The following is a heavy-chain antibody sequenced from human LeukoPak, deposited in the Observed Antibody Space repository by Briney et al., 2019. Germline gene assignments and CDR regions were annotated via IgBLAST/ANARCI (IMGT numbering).Heavy chain of an antibody. CDR1: GGSFSGYY. CDR3: AIHCSSTSCYEDYFDY. Sequence: SETLSLTCAVYGGSFSGYYWSWIRQPPGKGLEWIGEINHSGSTNYNPSLRSRVTISVDTSKNQFSLKLSSVTAADTAVYYCAIHCSSTSCYEDYFDYWGQGTLVTVSS. V-gene: IGHV4-34*01. J-gene: IGHJ4*02. D-gene: IGHD2-2*01. CDR2: INHSGST.